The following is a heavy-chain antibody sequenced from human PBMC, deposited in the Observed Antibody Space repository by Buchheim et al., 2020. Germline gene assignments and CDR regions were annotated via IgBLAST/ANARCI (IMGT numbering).Heavy chain of an antibody. CDR3: ARDRLGGGV. V-gene: IGHV3-48*02. CDR1: GFTFSSYA. J-gene: IGHJ4*02. D-gene: IGHD3-16*01. Sequence: EIQLVESGGDLVQPGGSLRLSCAASGFTFSSYAMNWVRQGPGKGLEWIAYISSSTTTIYYADSVEGRFTVSRDHDRNSLTLQMDSLRDEDTAVYYCARDRLGGGVWGQGTL. CDR2: ISSSTTTI.